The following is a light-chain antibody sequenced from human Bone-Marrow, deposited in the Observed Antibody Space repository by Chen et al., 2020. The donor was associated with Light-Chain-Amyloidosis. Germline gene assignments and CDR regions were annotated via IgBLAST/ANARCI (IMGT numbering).Light chain of an antibody. CDR1: SSNIGINH. CDR2: RNT. Sequence: QSVLTQPPSASGTPGQRVTLSSSGTSSNIGINHVYWYQHFPGAAPKLLIHRNTQRPSGVPDRFSASKSGTSAFLAISGLRSEDEADYYCAAWDGSLSGYVFGTGTKVIVL. V-gene: IGLV1-47*01. CDR3: AAWDGSLSGYV. J-gene: IGLJ1*01.